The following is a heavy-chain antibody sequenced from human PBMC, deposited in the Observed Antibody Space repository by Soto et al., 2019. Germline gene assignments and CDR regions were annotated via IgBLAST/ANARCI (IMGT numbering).Heavy chain of an antibody. CDR1: GYTFTSYA. V-gene: IGHV1-2*04. CDR3: ARDLRQLERPYWYYGMDV. J-gene: IGHJ6*02. CDR2: INPNSGDT. Sequence: ASVKVSCKASGYTFTSYAMHWVRQAPGQGLEGMGWINPNSGDTNYEQKFQGWVTMTRDTSISTAYMELSRLRSDDTAVYYFARDLRQLERPYWYYGMDVWGQGTTVTVSS. D-gene: IGHD1-1*01.